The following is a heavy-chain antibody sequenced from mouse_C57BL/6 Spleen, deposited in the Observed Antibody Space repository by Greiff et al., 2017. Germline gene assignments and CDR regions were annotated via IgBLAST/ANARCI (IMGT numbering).Heavy chain of an antibody. CDR3: AREDYGSSYDWYFDV. CDR2: IWTGGGT. CDR1: GFSLTSYA. Sequence: VKLVESGPGLVAPSQSLSITCTVSGFSLTSYAISWVRQPPGKGLEWLGVIWTGGGTNYNSALKSRLSISKDNSKSQVFLKMNSLQTDDTARYYCAREDYGSSYDWYFDVWGTGTTVTVSS. V-gene: IGHV2-9-1*01. D-gene: IGHD1-1*01. J-gene: IGHJ1*03.